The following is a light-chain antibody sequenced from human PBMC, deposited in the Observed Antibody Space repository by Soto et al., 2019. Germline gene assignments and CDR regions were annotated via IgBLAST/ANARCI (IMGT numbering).Light chain of an antibody. CDR3: SSYTSSTTRV. V-gene: IGLV2-14*01. CDR2: EVS. CDR1: SSDVGDYTY. Sequence: QSALTQPASVSGSPGQSITISCTGTSSDVGDYTYVSWYQQHPGKAPKLNIYEVSHRPSGVSNRFPGSKSGNTASLTISGLQADDDADYYCSSYTSSTTRVFATGTKLTVL. J-gene: IGLJ1*01.